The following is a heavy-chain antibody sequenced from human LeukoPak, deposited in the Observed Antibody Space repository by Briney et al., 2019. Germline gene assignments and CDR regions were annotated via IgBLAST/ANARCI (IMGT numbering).Heavy chain of an antibody. V-gene: IGHV1-2*06. Sequence: GASVKVSCKASGYTFTGYYMHWVRQAPGQGLEWMGRINPNSGGTNYAQKFQGRVTMTRDTYISTAYMELSRLRSDDTAVYYCARGGYSYGFVVDYWGQGTLVTVSS. CDR3: ARGGYSYGFVVDY. CDR2: INPNSGGT. CDR1: GYTFTGYY. D-gene: IGHD5-18*01. J-gene: IGHJ4*02.